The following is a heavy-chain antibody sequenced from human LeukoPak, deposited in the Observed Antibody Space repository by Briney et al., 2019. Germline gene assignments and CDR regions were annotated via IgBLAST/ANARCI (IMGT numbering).Heavy chain of an antibody. CDR1: GGSISSSSYY. Sequence: KPSETLSLTCTVSGGSISSSSYYWGWIRQPPGKGLEWIGSIYYSGSTYYNPSLKSRVTISVDTSKNQFSLKLSSVTAADTAVYYCARHRGYCSSTSCLNWFDPWGQGTLVTVSS. CDR2: IYYSGST. D-gene: IGHD2-2*01. V-gene: IGHV4-39*01. CDR3: ARHRGYCSSTSCLNWFDP. J-gene: IGHJ5*02.